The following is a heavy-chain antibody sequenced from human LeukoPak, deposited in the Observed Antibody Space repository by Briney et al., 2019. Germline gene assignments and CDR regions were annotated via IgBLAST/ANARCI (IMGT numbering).Heavy chain of an antibody. CDR1: GFTFSTYA. V-gene: IGHV3-23*01. D-gene: IGHD2-21*02. Sequence: GGSLRLSCEVSGFTFSTYAMSWVRQAPGKGLEWVSGISGSGGTTSYADSVKGRFTISRDNSKNTLFLQMNSLRADDTAVYYCAKGVRSPAYCGGDCYFFQYWGQGTLVTVSS. CDR2: ISGSGGTT. J-gene: IGHJ1*01. CDR3: AKGVRSPAYCGGDCYFFQY.